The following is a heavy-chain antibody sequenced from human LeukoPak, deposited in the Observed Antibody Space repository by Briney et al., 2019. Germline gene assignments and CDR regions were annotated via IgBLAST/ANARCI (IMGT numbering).Heavy chain of an antibody. J-gene: IGHJ4*02. CDR1: GYPFPSYG. CDR2: ISAYNGNT. CDR3: ARDSGALAVGATNDY. V-gene: IGHV1-18*01. Sequence: ASVKVSCKASGYPFPSYGISWVRQAPGQGLEWVGWISAYNGNTNYAQKLQDRVTVATDRSTSTAYMELRSLRSDDTAVYYCARDSGALAVGATNDYWGQGTLVTVPS. D-gene: IGHD1-26*01.